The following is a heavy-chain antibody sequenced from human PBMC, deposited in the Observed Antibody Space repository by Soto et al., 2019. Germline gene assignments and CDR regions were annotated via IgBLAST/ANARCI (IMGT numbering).Heavy chain of an antibody. CDR1: GFTFDDSY. V-gene: IGHV3-11*05. D-gene: IGHD5-18*01. Sequence: QGQLVESGGGLVKPGGSLRLSCAASGFTFDDSYMSWVRQAPGKGLEWISDISSTGSHTNYADSVKGRFTISRDNAKNSLHLQMNNLRGEDTAVYYCATGGYNYGSDFWGQGTLVTVSS. CDR3: ATGGYNYGSDF. J-gene: IGHJ4*02. CDR2: ISSTGSHT.